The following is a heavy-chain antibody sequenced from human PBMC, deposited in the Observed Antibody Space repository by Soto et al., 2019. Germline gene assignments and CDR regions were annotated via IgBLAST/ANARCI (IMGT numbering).Heavy chain of an antibody. D-gene: IGHD3-10*01. J-gene: IGHJ4*02. CDR2: ISGSGVGT. V-gene: IGHV3-23*01. CDR3: ASHSMVRGVILNPFDS. Sequence: GGSLRLSCAASGFTFTSSAMSWVRQAPGRGLAWVSAISGSGVGTYYADSVKGGFTISRDNSKNTLYLQMNSLRAEDTAVYYCASHSMVRGVILNPFDSWGQGTPVTVSS. CDR1: GFTFTSSA.